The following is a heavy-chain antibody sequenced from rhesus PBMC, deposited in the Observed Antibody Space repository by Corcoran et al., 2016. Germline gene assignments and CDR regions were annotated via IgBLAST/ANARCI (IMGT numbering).Heavy chain of an antibody. CDR1: GGSISSNY. V-gene: IGHV4-160*01. J-gene: IGHJ4*01. CDR2: IYGRRGST. Sequence: QVQLQESGPGLVKPSETLSLTCAVSGGSISSNYWSWIRQPPGKGLEWIGRIYGRRGSTHYNPSLKSRVTISTDTSKNQFSLKLSSVTAADTSVYYCASQPIEGQWVQWVFFDYWGQGVLVTVSS. CDR3: ASQPIEGQWVQWVFFDY. D-gene: IGHD5-24*01.